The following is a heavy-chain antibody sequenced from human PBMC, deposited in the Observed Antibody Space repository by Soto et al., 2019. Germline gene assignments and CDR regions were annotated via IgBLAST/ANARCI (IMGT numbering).Heavy chain of an antibody. CDR1: GGTFSSYA. D-gene: IGHD3-10*01. CDR3: ARDPRGFGNWFDP. Sequence: QVQLVQSGAEVKKPGSSVKVSCKASGGTFSSYAISWVRQAPGQGLEWMGGFIPIFGTANYAQKFQGRVTITADEATSTAYMELSSLRSEDTAVDYCARDPRGFGNWFDPWGQGTLVNVSS. CDR2: FIPIFGTA. J-gene: IGHJ5*02. V-gene: IGHV1-69*12.